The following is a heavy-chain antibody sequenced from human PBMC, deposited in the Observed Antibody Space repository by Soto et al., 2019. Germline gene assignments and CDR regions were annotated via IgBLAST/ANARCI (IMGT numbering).Heavy chain of an antibody. CDR1: GFTFSSYA. CDR2: ISSNGGST. CDR3: ARGPLYYDSSGYYDY. V-gene: IGHV3-64*01. J-gene: IGHJ4*02. D-gene: IGHD3-22*01. Sequence: GSLRLSCAASGFTFSSYAMHWVRQAPGKGLEYVSAISSNGGSTYYANSVKGRFTISRDNSKNTLYLQMGSLRAEDMAVYYCARGPLYYDSSGYYDYWGQGTLVTVSS.